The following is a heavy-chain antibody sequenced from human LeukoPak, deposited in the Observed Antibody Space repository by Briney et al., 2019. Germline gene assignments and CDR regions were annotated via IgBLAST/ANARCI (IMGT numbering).Heavy chain of an antibody. Sequence: PSETLSLTCTVSGVSISSYYWSWIRQPPGKGLGWIGYIYYSGSTNYNPSLKSRVTISVDTSKNQFSLKLSSVTAADTAVYYCARDKPGRTVVTRNYWYFDLWGRGTLVTVSS. V-gene: IGHV4-59*01. CDR2: IYYSGST. CDR3: ARDKPGRTVVTRNYWYFDL. D-gene: IGHD4-23*01. J-gene: IGHJ2*01. CDR1: GVSISSYY.